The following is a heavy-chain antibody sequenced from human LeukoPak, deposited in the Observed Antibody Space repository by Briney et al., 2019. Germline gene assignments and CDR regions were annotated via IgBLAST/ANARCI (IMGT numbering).Heavy chain of an antibody. CDR1: GGSISTAASF. J-gene: IGHJ4*02. V-gene: IGHV4-39*01. CDR3: ARQAWLLDY. Sequence: SETLSLTCAVSGGSISTAASFWGWFRQPPGKGLEWIGRIYYSGSTFYNPSLKSRVTISVDTSKNQFSLRLSSVTAADTAVYYCARQAWLLDYWGPGTLVTVAS. D-gene: IGHD5-12*01. CDR2: IYYSGST.